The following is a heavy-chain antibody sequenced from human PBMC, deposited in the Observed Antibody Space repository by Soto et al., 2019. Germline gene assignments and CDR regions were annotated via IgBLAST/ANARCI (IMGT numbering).Heavy chain of an antibody. V-gene: IGHV3-23*01. Sequence: GGSLRLSCAASGFTFSSYAMSWVRQAPGKGLEWVSAISGSGGSTYYADSVKGRFTVSRDNSKNTLYLQMNSLRAEDTAVYYCAKDRAFSVYGSTGYWGQGTLVTVSS. CDR3: AKDRAFSVYGSTGY. D-gene: IGHD5-12*01. CDR1: GFTFSSYA. CDR2: ISGSGGST. J-gene: IGHJ4*02.